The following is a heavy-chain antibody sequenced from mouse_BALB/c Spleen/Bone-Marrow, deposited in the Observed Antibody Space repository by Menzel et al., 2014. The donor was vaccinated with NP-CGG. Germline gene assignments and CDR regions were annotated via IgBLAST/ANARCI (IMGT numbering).Heavy chain of an antibody. J-gene: IGHJ2*02. Sequence: VQVVESGPGLVAPSQSLSITCTISGFSLTSYGVHWVRQPPGQGLEWLTVIWNDGSTTYNSALKSRLTISKDNSKSQVFLKMNSLQTDDTGMYYCAKHGGGYSDYWGQGTSLIVSS. CDR3: AKHGGGYSDY. CDR1: GFSLTSYG. CDR2: IWNDGST. V-gene: IGHV2-6-1*01.